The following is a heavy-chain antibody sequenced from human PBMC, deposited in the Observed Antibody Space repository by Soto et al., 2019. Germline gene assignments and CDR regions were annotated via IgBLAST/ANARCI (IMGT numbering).Heavy chain of an antibody. CDR2: IYHSGST. V-gene: IGHV4-4*02. J-gene: IGHJ6*02. CDR1: AGSLSSSNW. CDR3: ASVRGGYYYAMDV. D-gene: IGHD3-10*02. Sequence: PSETLSPTRAVSAGSLSSSNWWSWVPPPPGKGLEWNGEIYHSGSTNYNPSLKSRVTISVDKSKNQFSLKLSSVTAADTAVYYCASVRGGYYYAMDVWGQGTTVTLSS.